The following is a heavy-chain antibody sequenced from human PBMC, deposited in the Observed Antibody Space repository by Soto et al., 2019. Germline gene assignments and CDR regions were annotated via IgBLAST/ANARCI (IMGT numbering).Heavy chain of an antibody. D-gene: IGHD2-15*01. CDR2: IYYSGST. J-gene: IGHJ3*02. V-gene: IGHV4-39*01. CDR3: ARPSPRYCSGDSCLEYPDAFDI. Sequence: PSETLSLTCTVSGGSISSSSYYWGWIRQPPGKGLEWIGSIYYSGSTYYNPSLKSRVTISVDTSKNQFSLKLSSVTAADTAVYYCARPSPRYCSGDSCLEYPDAFDIWGQGTMVTVSS. CDR1: GGSISSSSYY.